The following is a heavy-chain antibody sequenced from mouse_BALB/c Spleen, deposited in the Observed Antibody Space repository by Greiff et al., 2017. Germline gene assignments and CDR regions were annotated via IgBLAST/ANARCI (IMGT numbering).Heavy chain of an antibody. CDR2: INPSNGGT. V-gene: IGHV1S81*02. CDR3: TRRTTVVDYYAMDY. D-gene: IGHD1-1*01. CDR1: GYTFTSYY. Sequence: QVQLKQSGAELVKPGASVKLSCKASGYTFTSYYMYWVKQRPGQGLEWIGEINPSNGGTNFNEKFKSKATLTVDKSSSTAYMQLSSLTSEDSAVYYCTRRTTVVDYYAMDYWGQGTSVTVSS. J-gene: IGHJ4*01.